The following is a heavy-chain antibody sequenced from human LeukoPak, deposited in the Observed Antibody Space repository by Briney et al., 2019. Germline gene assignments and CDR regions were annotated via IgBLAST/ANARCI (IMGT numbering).Heavy chain of an antibody. CDR3: ARATGWSTVPTYDAFDV. CDR2: ITTYNDNT. V-gene: IGHV1-18*01. CDR1: GYTFMSYG. J-gene: IGHJ3*01. Sequence: ASVKISCKASGYTFMSYGISWVRQAPGQGLEWMGWITTYNDNTKYAQKVQGRVTMATDTSTSTAYMELRSLRSDDTAVYYCARATGWSTVPTYDAFDVWGQGTMVTVSS. D-gene: IGHD4-17*01.